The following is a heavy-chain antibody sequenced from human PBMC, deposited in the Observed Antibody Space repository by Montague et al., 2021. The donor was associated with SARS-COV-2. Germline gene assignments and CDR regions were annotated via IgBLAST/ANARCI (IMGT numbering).Heavy chain of an antibody. J-gene: IGHJ4*02. CDR1: GGSISSPDYY. D-gene: IGHD2-21*02. V-gene: IGHV4-39*02. Sequence: SETLSLTCTVSGGSISSPDYYWGWIRQSPGKGLEWIGSISYAGRTYYNPSLRSRVSFSMDTSKNHFSLSLNSVTAADTAVYYCARRCTGGGYCHARHWGQGTLVAVSS. CDR2: ISYAGRT. CDR3: ARRCTGGGYCHARH.